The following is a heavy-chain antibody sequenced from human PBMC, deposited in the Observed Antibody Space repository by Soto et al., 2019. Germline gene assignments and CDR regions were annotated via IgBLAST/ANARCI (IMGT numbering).Heavy chain of an antibody. J-gene: IGHJ5*02. CDR3: ARVSVVVPAATSPFDP. D-gene: IGHD2-2*01. CDR2: ISSSGSTI. Sequence: GGSLRLSCAASGFTFSSYEMNWVRQAPGKGLEWVSYISSSGSTIYYADSVKGRFTISRDNAKNSLYLQMNSPRAEDTAVYYCARVSVVVPAATSPFDPWGQGTLVTVSS. CDR1: GFTFSSYE. V-gene: IGHV3-48*03.